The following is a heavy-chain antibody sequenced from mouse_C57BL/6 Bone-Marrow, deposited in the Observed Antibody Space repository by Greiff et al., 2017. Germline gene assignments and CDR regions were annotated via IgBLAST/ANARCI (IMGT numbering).Heavy chain of an antibody. CDR2: INPYNGDT. J-gene: IGHJ1*03. V-gene: IGHV1-20*01. CDR1: GYSFTGYF. CDR3: ARSYYGSSPWYFDV. Sequence: EVQLQQSGPELVKPGDSVKISCKASGYSFTGYFMNWVMQSHGKSLEWIGRINPYNGDTFYNQKFKGKATLTVDKSSSTAHMELRSLTSEDSAVYYCARSYYGSSPWYFDVWGTGPTVIVSS. D-gene: IGHD1-1*01.